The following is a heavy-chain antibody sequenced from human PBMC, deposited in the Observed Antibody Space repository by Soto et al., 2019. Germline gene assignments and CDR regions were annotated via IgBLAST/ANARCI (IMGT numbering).Heavy chain of an antibody. CDR1: GGSISSGDYY. Sequence: QVQLQESGPGLVKPSQTLSLTCTVSGGSISSGDYYWSWIRQPPGKGLEWIGYIDYSGTTYYNPSIKSRVTISGSTSRNQFSLKRSSVTAADSAVYSCARDRPAARGDWFDPWGQGTLVTVSS. J-gene: IGHJ5*02. D-gene: IGHD3-10*01. CDR3: ARDRPAARGDWFDP. CDR2: IDYSGTT. V-gene: IGHV4-30-4*01.